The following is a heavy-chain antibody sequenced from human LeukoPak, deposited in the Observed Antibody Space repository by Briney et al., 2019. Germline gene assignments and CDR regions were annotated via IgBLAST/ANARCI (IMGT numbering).Heavy chain of an antibody. V-gene: IGHV3-15*07. Sequence: TGGSLRLSCAASGFTFSNAWMNWVRQAPGKGLEWVGRIKSKTDGGTTDYAAPVRGRFTISRDDSKNTLYLQMNSLKTEDTAVYYCSATYYYDSSEGYWGQGTLVTVSS. CDR1: GFTFSNAW. CDR3: SATYYYDSSEGY. CDR2: IKSKTDGGTT. D-gene: IGHD3-22*01. J-gene: IGHJ4*02.